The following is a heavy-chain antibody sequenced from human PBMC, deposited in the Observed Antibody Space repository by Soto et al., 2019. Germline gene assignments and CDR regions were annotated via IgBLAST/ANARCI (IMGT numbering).Heavy chain of an antibody. Sequence: PGESLEISCKDSGYSFTRYWIGWVRQMPGKGLEWMGIIYPGDSDTRYSPSLPGQGTISADKSISTAYLRWPSRKASGTAMDYCASQRGYYDSSGYVHSNDALDIWGQGTMVTVSS. V-gene: IGHV5-51*01. CDR1: GYSFTRYW. J-gene: IGHJ3*02. CDR2: IYPGDSDT. D-gene: IGHD3-22*01. CDR3: ASQRGYYDSSGYVHSNDALDI.